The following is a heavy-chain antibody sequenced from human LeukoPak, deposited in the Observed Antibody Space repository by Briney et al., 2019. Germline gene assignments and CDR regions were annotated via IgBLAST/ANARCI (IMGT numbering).Heavy chain of an antibody. Sequence: GGSLRLSCAASGFTFSSYAMSWVRRAPGKGLEWVSAISGSGGSTYYADSVKGRFTISRDNSKNTLYLQMNSLKAEDTAVYYCAKELYCSSTSCYAGHFDYWGQGTLVTVSS. J-gene: IGHJ4*02. CDR2: ISGSGGST. V-gene: IGHV3-23*01. D-gene: IGHD2-2*01. CDR1: GFTFSSYA. CDR3: AKELYCSSTSCYAGHFDY.